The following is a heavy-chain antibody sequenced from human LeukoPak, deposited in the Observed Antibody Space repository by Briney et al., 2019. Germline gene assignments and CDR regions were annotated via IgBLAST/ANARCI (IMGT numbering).Heavy chain of an antibody. D-gene: IGHD5-18*01. Sequence: GGSLRLSCAASGFTFSSFALHWVRQAPGKGLQWVAVISYDGNNKYYADSVKGRFTISRDNSKNTLYLQMNNLRAQDAAVYYCARVGRGYSFNVYCFDYWGQGTLVTVSS. CDR3: ARVGRGYSFNVYCFDY. CDR1: GFTFSSFA. V-gene: IGHV3-30*01. CDR2: ISYDGNNK. J-gene: IGHJ4*02.